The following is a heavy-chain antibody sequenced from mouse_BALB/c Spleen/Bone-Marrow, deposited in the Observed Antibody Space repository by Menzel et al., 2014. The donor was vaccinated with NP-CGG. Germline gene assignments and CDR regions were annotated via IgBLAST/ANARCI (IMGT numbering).Heavy chain of an antibody. CDR3: TRIYYDYDGVWFAY. CDR2: INPYNDGT. V-gene: IGHV1-14*01. Sequence: EVKVVESGPELVKPGASVKMSCKASGYTFTSYFMHWVKQRPGQSLEWIGYINPYNDGTKYNEKFKGKATLTSDKSSSTAYMELSSLTSEDSAVYYCTRIYYDYDGVWFAYWGQGTLVTVSA. CDR1: GYTFTSYF. D-gene: IGHD2-4*01. J-gene: IGHJ3*01.